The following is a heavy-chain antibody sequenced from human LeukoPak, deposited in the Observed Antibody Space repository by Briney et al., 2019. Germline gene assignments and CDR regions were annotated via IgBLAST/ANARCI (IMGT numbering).Heavy chain of an antibody. Sequence: GSVKVSCKASGYTFTGYYMHWVRQAPGQGLEWVGWINPNSGGTNYAQKFQGWVTMTRDTSISTAYMELSRLRSDDAAVYYCARDSGRYSYGEQYSDYWGQGTLVTVSS. CDR3: ARDSGRYSYGEQYSDY. J-gene: IGHJ4*02. CDR2: INPNSGGT. V-gene: IGHV1-2*04. CDR1: GYTFTGYY. D-gene: IGHD5-18*01.